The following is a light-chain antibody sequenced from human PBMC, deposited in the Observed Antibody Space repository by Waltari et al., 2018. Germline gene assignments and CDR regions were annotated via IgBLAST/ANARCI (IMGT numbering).Light chain of an antibody. CDR1: SSPLGGYTY. CDR2: DVS. J-gene: IGLJ2*01. Sequence: QSALTQPAYVSGSPAQSITISSPATSSPLGGYTYLFWYQQHPGNVPKRMIYDVSLRPSGISNRFSGSKSGNTSSLTISGLQAEDEADYYCSSYTTSGHVVFGGGTKLTVL. CDR3: SSYTTSGHVV. V-gene: IGLV2-14*03.